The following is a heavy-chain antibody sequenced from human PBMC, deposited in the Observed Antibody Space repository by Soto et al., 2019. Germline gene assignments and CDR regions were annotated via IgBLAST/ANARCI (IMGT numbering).Heavy chain of an antibody. CDR2: TYYRSKWYN. J-gene: IGHJ6*02. V-gene: IGHV6-1*01. CDR3: AGVSWFRGMDV. D-gene: IGHD3-10*01. CDR1: GDSVSSNSAA. Sequence: SQTLSLTCGISGDSVSSNSAAWNWLRQSPSRGLEWLGRTYYRSKWYNDYAVSVESRITINPDTSKNQFSLHLYSVTPEDTAVYYCAGVSWFRGMDVWGQGTTVTVSS.